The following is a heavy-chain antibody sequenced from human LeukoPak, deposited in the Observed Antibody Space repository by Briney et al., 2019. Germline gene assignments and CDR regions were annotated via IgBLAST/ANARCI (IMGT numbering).Heavy chain of an antibody. Sequence: GGSLRLSCAASGFTFRSYAMHWVRQAPGEGLEWVSVIYSGGSTYYADSVKGRFTISRDNSKNTLYLQMNSLRAEDTAVYYCARGGTKYYFDYWGQGTLVTVSS. D-gene: IGHD3-16*01. V-gene: IGHV3-53*01. CDR3: ARGGTKYYFDY. CDR1: GFTFRSYA. J-gene: IGHJ4*02. CDR2: IYSGGST.